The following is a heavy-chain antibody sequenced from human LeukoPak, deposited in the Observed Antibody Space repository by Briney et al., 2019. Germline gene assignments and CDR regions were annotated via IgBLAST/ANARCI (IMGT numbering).Heavy chain of an antibody. CDR2: IKSKTDGGTT. D-gene: IGHD3-9*01. V-gene: IGHV3-15*01. J-gene: IGHJ4*02. CDR1: GFTFSNAW. Sequence: GGSLRLSRAASGFTFSNAWMSWVRQAPGKGLGWVGRIKSKTDGGTTDYAAPVKGRFTISRDDSKNTLYLKMNSLKTEDTAVYYCTTVLYDDILPDGDYWGQGTLVAVSS. CDR3: TTVLYDDILPDGDY.